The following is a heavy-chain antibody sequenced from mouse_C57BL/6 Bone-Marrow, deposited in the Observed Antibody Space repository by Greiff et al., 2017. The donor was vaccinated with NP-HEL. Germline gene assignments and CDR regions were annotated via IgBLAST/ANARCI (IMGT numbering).Heavy chain of an antibody. D-gene: IGHD4-1*01. Sequence: SGAELVRPGASVKMSCKASGYTFTSYNMHWVKQTPSQGLEWIGAIYPGNGDTSYNQQFKGKATLTVDKSSSTAYMQLSSLTSEDSAVYFCARNWWYFDVWGTGTTVTVSS. V-gene: IGHV1-12*01. CDR3: ARNWWYFDV. CDR2: IYPGNGDT. J-gene: IGHJ1*03. CDR1: GYTFTSYN.